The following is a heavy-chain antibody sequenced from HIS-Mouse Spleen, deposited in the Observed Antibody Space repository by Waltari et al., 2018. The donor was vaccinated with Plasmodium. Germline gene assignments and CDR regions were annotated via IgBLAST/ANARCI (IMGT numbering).Heavy chain of an antibody. J-gene: IGHJ4*02. D-gene: IGHD6-13*01. V-gene: IGHV3-30*18. CDR2: ISYDGSNK. CDR3: AKDRRSSSWYVDY. CDR1: GFPFRSYG. Sequence: QVQLVESGGGVVQPGRSLRLSCAASGFPFRSYGLPWVRQAPGKGLELVAVISYDGSNKYYADSVKGRFTISRDNSKNTLYLQMNSLRAEDTAVYYCAKDRRSSSWYVDYWGQGTLVTVSS.